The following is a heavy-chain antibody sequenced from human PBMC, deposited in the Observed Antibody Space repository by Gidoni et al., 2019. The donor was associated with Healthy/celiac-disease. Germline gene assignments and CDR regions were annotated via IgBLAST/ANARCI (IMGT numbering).Heavy chain of an antibody. CDR2: ISSNGGST. D-gene: IGHD3-22*01. CDR3: VKDSYYYDSSGYYDASAFDI. V-gene: IGHV3-64D*06. J-gene: IGHJ3*02. CDR1: GFTFSSYA. Sequence: EVQLVESGGGLVQTGGSLRLSCSASGFTFSSYAMHWVRQAPGKVLEYVSAISSNGGSTYYADSVKGRFTISRDNSKNTLYLQMSSLRAEDTAVYYCVKDSYYYDSSGYYDASAFDIWGQGTMVTVSS.